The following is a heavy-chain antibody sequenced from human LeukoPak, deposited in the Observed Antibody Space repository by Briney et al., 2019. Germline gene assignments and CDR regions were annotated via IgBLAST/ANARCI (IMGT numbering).Heavy chain of an antibody. J-gene: IGHJ6*03. V-gene: IGHV3-30*01. CDR2: ISYDGSNK. Sequence: PGGSLRLSCAASGFTFSSYAMHWVRQAPGKGLEGVAVISYDGSNKYYADSVKGRFTISRDNSKNTLYLQMNSLRAEDTAVYYCARREAVPAAIGYYYYMDVWGKGTTVTVSS. CDR1: GFTFSSYA. D-gene: IGHD2-2*02. CDR3: ARREAVPAAIGYYYYMDV.